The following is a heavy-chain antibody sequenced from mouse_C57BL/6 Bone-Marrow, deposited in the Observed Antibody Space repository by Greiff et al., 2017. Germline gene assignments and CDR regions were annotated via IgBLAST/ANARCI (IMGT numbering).Heavy chain of an antibody. CDR1: GYTFTSYW. J-gene: IGHJ1*03. V-gene: IGHV1-74*01. CDR3: AQFRGGNYEYWYFDV. CDR2: IHPSDSDT. Sequence: QVQLQQPGAELVKPGASVKVSCKASGYTFTSYWMHWVKQRPGQGLEWIGRIHPSDSDTNYNQKVKGKATLTVDKSSSTAYMQLSSLTSEDSAVXYCAQFRGGNYEYWYFDVWGTGTTVTVSS. D-gene: IGHD2-1*01.